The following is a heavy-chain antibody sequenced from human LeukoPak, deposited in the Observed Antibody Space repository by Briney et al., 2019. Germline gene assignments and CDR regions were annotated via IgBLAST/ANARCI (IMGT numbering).Heavy chain of an antibody. CDR2: IYHSGST. J-gene: IGHJ4*02. D-gene: IGHD2-2*01. CDR3: AKDVGSGYCSSTSCFSDY. V-gene: IGHV4-38-2*02. Sequence: PSETLSLTCTVSGYSISSGYYWGWIRQPPGKGLEWIGSIYHSGSTYYNPSLKSRVTISVDTSKNQFSLKLSSVTAADTAVYYCAKDVGSGYCSSTSCFSDYWGQGTLVTVSS. CDR1: GYSISSGYY.